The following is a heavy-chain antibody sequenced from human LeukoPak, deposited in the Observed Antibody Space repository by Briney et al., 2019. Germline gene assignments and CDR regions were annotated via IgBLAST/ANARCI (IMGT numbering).Heavy chain of an antibody. CDR1: GFTFSSYG. J-gene: IGHJ4*02. V-gene: IGHV3-33*01. CDR2: IWYDGSNK. Sequence: PGGSLRLSCAASGFTFSSYGMHWVRQAPGKGLEWVAVIWYDGSNKYYADSVKGRFTISRDNSKNTLYLQMNSLRAEDTAVYYCARDRLRGIGLAEYWGQGTLVTASS. CDR3: ARDRLRGIGLAEY. D-gene: IGHD6-13*01.